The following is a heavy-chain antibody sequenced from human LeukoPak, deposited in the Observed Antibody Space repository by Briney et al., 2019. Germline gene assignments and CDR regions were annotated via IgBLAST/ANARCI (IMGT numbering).Heavy chain of an antibody. CDR2: LKEDGSTT. D-gene: IGHD2-21*01. CDR3: ARDNSYARDY. CDR1: GFTFSSYW. V-gene: IGHV3-7*01. J-gene: IGHJ4*02. Sequence: GGSLRLSCAASGFTFSSYWMSWVRQAPGKGLEWVASLKEDGSTTWYVDSVKGRFTVSRDNAKNSLHLQLNSLRVEDTAVYYCARDNSYARDYWGQGTLVTVSS.